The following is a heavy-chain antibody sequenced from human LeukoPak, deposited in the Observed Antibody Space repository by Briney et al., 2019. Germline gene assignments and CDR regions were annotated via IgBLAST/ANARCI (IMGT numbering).Heavy chain of an antibody. Sequence: GASLRLSCAASGFTSSSNAMGWVRQAPGKGLEWVSAISPGGSPYYADSVKGRFTISRDNSKNTLYLQMNSLRAEDTAVYYCVKRELYIVATTWGQGTLVTVSS. CDR2: ISPGGSP. CDR3: VKRELYIVATT. J-gene: IGHJ5*02. D-gene: IGHD5-12*01. CDR1: GFTSSSNA. V-gene: IGHV3-23*01.